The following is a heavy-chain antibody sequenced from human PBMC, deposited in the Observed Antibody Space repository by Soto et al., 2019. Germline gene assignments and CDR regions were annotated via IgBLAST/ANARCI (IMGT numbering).Heavy chain of an antibody. V-gene: IGHV1-46*03. CDR1: GYTFTSYY. CDR2: INPSGTST. J-gene: IGHJ4*02. D-gene: IGHD3-22*01. Sequence: QVQLVQSGAEVKKPGASVKVSCKASGYTFTSYYIHWVRQAPGQGLEWMGIINPSGTSTSYAQKFQGRLTLTRDTSTSTVYMELSSLRSDDTAFYFCARDHYDSGGDYGYWGQGTLVTVSS. CDR3: ARDHYDSGGDYGY.